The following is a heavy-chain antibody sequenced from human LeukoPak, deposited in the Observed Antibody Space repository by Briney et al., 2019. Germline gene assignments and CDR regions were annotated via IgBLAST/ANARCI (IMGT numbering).Heavy chain of an antibody. Sequence: PGGSLRLSCAASGFTFSSYGMHWVRQAPGKGLEWVAVISYDGSNKYYADSVKGRFTISRDNSKNTLYLHMNSLRAEDTAVYYCAKESARPNGGNGDSGFDYWGQGTLVTVSS. CDR1: GFTFSSYG. V-gene: IGHV3-30*18. CDR3: AKESARPNGGNGDSGFDY. J-gene: IGHJ4*02. D-gene: IGHD4-23*01. CDR2: ISYDGSNK.